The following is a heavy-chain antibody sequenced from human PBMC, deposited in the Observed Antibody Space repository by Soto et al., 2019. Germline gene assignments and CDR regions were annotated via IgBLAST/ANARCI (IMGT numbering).Heavy chain of an antibody. CDR3: ARGDRWLQPSRGYFDP. V-gene: IGHV4-30-2*01. Sequence: QLQESGSGLVKPSQTLSLTCTVSGDSISSGGFSWSWIRQPPGKGLEWIGYIYDGGSPYYSPSLKSRVTISIDRFRNQFSLSLSYVTAADTAIYYCARGDRWLQPSRGYFDPWGQGTLVTVSS. D-gene: IGHD5-18*01. CDR2: IYDGGSP. CDR1: GDSISSGGFS. J-gene: IGHJ5*02.